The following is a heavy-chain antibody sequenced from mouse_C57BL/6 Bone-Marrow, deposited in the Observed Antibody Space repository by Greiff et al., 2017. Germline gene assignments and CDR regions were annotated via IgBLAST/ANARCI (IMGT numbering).Heavy chain of an antibody. CDR3: ARSGPLGRSVDY. CDR2: IYPTSGRT. V-gene: IGHV1-55*01. Sequence: QVQLKQPGAELVKPGASVKMSCKASGYTFTSYWITWVKQRPGQGLEWIGDIYPTSGRTNYTEKFKSKAILTVDTSSNTAYMQLSSLTSEDSAVFYCARSGPLGRSVDYWGQGTTLTVSS. J-gene: IGHJ2*01. D-gene: IGHD4-1*01. CDR1: GYTFTSYW.